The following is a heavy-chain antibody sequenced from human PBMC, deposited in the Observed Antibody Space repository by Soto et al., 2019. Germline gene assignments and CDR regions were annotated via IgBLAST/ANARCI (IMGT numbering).Heavy chain of an antibody. D-gene: IGHD3-22*01. CDR2: INHSGST. Sequence: QVQLQQWGAGLLKPSETLSLTCAVYGGSFSGYYWSWIRQPPGKGLEWIGEINHSGSTNYNPSLKSRVTISVDTSKNQFSLTLSSVTAADTAVYYCATSNYYDSSGYGYWGQGTLVTVSS. CDR3: ATSNYYDSSGYGY. CDR1: GGSFSGYY. J-gene: IGHJ4*02. V-gene: IGHV4-34*01.